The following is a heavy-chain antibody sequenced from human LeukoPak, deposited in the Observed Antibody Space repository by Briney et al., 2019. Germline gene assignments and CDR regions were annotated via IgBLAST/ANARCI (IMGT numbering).Heavy chain of an antibody. CDR1: GHSIINSDY. D-gene: IGHD3-22*01. V-gene: IGHV4-38-2*02. J-gene: IGHJ1*01. CDR3: ARAVDSSGFSCFQH. Sequence: SETLSLTCTVSGHSIINSDYWGWIRQPPGKGLEWIGSIYHTGATYYNPSLKSRVTISVDTSKNQFSLKLNSVTAADTAVYYCARAVDSSGFSCFQHWGQGTLVTVSS. CDR2: IYHTGAT.